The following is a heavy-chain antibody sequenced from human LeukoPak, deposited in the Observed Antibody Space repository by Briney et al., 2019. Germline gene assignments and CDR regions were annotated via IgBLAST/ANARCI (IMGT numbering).Heavy chain of an antibody. CDR2: INPSGGSS. CDR1: GYTFTSYY. V-gene: IGHV1-46*01. D-gene: IGHD4-17*01. Sequence: ASVKVSCKASGYTFTSYYVHWMRQAPGQGLEWMGVINPSGGSSSYAQKFQGRVTMTRDTSTRTVYMELSSLRSEDTAVYYCARDDYGRSTNPVDYWGQGTLVTVSS. CDR3: ARDDYGRSTNPVDY. J-gene: IGHJ4*02.